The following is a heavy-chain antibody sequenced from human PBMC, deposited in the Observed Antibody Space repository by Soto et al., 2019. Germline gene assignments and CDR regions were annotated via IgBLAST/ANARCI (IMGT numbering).Heavy chain of an antibody. CDR3: ARGGIAAAGSPGYGMDV. CDR2: INPNSGGT. D-gene: IGHD6-13*01. CDR1: GYTFTGYY. V-gene: IGHV1-2*04. J-gene: IGHJ6*02. Sequence: VQLVQSGAEVKQPGASVKVSCKASGYTFTGYYMHWVRQAPGQGLEWMGWINPNSGGTNYAQKFQGWVTMTRDTSISTAYMELSRLRSDDTAVYYCARGGIAAAGSPGYGMDVWGQGTTVTVSS.